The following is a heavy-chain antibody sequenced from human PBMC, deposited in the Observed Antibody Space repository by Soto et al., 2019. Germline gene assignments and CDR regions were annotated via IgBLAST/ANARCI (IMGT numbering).Heavy chain of an antibody. CDR1: GFSLNSSGVS. J-gene: IGHJ4*02. Sequence: QITLKESGPTLVKPTQTLTLTCTFSGFSLNSSGVSVGWIRQPPGKALEWLALIYWDDDKRYSPSLKSGLTLTKDTSKNQVVLTMTSVDPVDTATYYCAHGYSGYDSHQAPYYFDYWGQGTLVTVSS. CDR3: AHGYSGYDSHQAPYYFDY. V-gene: IGHV2-5*02. D-gene: IGHD5-12*01. CDR2: IYWDDDK.